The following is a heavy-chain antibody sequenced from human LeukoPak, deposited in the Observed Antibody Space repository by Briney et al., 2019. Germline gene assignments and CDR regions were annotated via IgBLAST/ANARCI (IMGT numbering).Heavy chain of an antibody. CDR2: SSAYNGNT. D-gene: IGHD1-1*01. CDR3: ARGDEYSWGNWFDP. J-gene: IGHJ5*02. V-gene: IGHV1-18*01. CDR1: GYTFTSYG. Sequence: ASVKVSCKASGYTFTSYGISWVRQAPGQGLEWRGWSSAYNGNTNHAQKVQGRVTMTTDTSTSTAYMELRSLRSDDTAVYYCARGDEYSWGNWFDPWGQGTLVTVSS.